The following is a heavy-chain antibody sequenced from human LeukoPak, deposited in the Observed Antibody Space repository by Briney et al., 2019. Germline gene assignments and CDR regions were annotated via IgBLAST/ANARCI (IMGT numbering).Heavy chain of an antibody. Sequence: GRSLRLSCAASGFTFSSYGMHWVRQAPGKGLEWVAVIRYDGSNKYYADSVKGRFTISRDNSKNTLYLQMNSLRAEDTAVYYCARDGRYCSGGSCYSHGMDVWGKGTTVTVSS. CDR1: GFTFSSYG. CDR2: IRYDGSNK. CDR3: ARDGRYCSGGSCYSHGMDV. D-gene: IGHD2-15*01. J-gene: IGHJ6*04. V-gene: IGHV3-33*01.